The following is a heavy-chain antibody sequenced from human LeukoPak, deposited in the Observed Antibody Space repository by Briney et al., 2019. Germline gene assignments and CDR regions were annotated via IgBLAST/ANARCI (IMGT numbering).Heavy chain of an antibody. J-gene: IGHJ4*02. CDR2: IKSDGSSS. CDR3: VRDLDLGGYSSFEY. CDR1: GFTFSSYW. D-gene: IGHD4-23*01. Sequence: PGGSLRLSCAASGFTFSSYWMHWVRQPPGERLVWVSRIKSDGSSSTYADSVKGRFTISRDNAKNSLYLQMNTLRAEDTAVYYCVRDLDLGGYSSFEYWGQGTLVTVSS. V-gene: IGHV3-74*01.